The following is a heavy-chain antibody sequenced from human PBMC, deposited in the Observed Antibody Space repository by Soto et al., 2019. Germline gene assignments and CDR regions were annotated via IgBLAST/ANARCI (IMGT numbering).Heavy chain of an antibody. CDR2: INHSGST. CDR1: GGSFSGYY. Sequence: SETLSLTCAVYGGSFSGYYWSWIRQPPGKGLEWIGEINHSGSTNYNPSLKSRVTISVDTSKNQFSLKLSSVTAADTAVYYCARLGSFCYYYGMDVWGQCTSVTVSS. CDR3: ARLGSFCYYYGMDV. V-gene: IGHV4-34*01. D-gene: IGHD3-16*01. J-gene: IGHJ6*02.